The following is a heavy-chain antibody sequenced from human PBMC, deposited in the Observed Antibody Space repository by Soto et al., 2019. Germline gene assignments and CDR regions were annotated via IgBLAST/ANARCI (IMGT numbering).Heavy chain of an antibody. J-gene: IGHJ4*02. CDR1: GFTFSNYW. CDR3: ARDPAPSGLYDY. V-gene: IGHV3-74*01. Sequence: PGGSLRLSCAASGFTFSNYWMHWVRQAPGKGLVWVSRINSDGSSTSYADSVKGRFTISRDNAKNTLYLQMYSLRGEDTAVYYFARDPAPSGLYDYWGQGTLVTVSS. D-gene: IGHD6-19*01. CDR2: INSDGSST.